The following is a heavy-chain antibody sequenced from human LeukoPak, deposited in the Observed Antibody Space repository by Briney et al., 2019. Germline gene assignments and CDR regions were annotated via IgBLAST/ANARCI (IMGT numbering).Heavy chain of an antibody. Sequence: ASVKVSCKASGYTFTSYGISWVRQAPGQGLEWMGWISVYNGNTNYAQKLQGRVTMTRDMSTSTVYMELSSLRSEDTAVYYCATTIVEYSSSSYRVWFDPWGQGTLVTVSS. V-gene: IGHV1-18*01. D-gene: IGHD6-6*01. CDR3: ATTIVEYSSSSYRVWFDP. J-gene: IGHJ5*02. CDR2: ISVYNGNT. CDR1: GYTFTSYG.